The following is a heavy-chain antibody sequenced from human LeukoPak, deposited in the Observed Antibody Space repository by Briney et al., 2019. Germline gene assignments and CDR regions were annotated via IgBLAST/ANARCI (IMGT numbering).Heavy chain of an antibody. Sequence: GGSLRLSCAASGFTFSSYSMNWVRQAPGKGLEWVSSISSSSRYIYYADSVKGRFTIARDNAKNPLYLQMNSLRAEDTAVYYCARVERYGSASNWFDPWGQGTLVTVSS. CDR3: ARVERYGSASNWFDP. J-gene: IGHJ5*02. D-gene: IGHD3-10*01. V-gene: IGHV3-21*01. CDR2: ISSSSRYI. CDR1: GFTFSSYS.